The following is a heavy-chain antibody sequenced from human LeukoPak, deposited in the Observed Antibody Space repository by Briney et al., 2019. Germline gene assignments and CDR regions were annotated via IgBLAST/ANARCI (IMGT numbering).Heavy chain of an antibody. J-gene: IGHJ4*02. CDR2: ISYDGSNK. CDR3: ALLPGIAAAGTNY. CDR1: GFTFSSYA. V-gene: IGHV3-30*03. D-gene: IGHD6-13*01. Sequence: PGGSLRLSCAASGFTFSSYAMSWVRQAPGKGLEWVAVISYDGSNKYYADSVKGRFTISRDNSKNTLYLQMNSLRAEDTAVYYCALLPGIAAAGTNYWGQGTLVTVSS.